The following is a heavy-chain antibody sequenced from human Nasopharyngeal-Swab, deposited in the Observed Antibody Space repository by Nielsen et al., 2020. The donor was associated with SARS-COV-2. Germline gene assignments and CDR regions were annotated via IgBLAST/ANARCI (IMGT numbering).Heavy chain of an antibody. CDR1: GFTFDDYA. J-gene: IGHJ4*02. V-gene: IGHV3-9*01. CDR2: ILRESGNI. D-gene: IGHD2-21*02. CDR3: VKDMGTVTAGLGY. Sequence: SLKISCAASGFTFDDYAMNWVRQAPGKGPEWVSGILRESGNIGYADSVRGRFTISRDNAKDSLYLEMNSLRPEDTALYYCVKDMGTVTAGLGYWGQGTLVTVSA.